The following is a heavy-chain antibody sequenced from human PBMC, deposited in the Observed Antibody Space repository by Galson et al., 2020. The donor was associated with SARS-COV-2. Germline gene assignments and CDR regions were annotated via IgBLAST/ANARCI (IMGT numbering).Heavy chain of an antibody. V-gene: IGHV4-59*12. CDR3: AGGAAAFDY. J-gene: IGHJ4*02. D-gene: IGHD6-13*01. CDR1: GGSIRRYY. Sequence: SETLSLTCSVSGGSIRRYYWSWIRQPPGKGLEWIGYIYYTGSTNYNPSLKSRVTISVDTSKNQFSLKLSSVTAADTAVYYCAGGAAAFDYWGQGTLVTVSS. CDR2: IYYTGST.